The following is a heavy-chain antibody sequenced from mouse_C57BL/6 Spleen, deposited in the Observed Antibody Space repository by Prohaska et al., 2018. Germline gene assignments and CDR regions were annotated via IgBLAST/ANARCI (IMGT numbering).Heavy chain of an antibody. J-gene: IGHJ1*03. V-gene: IGHV1-50*01. CDR3: ARSPTAHWYFDV. CDR1: GYTFTSYW. Sequence: GAELVKPGASVKLSCKASGYTFTSYWMQWVKQRPGQGLEWIGEIDPSDSYTNYNQKFKGKATLTVDTSSSTAYMQLSSLTSEDSAVYYCARSPTAHWYFDVWGTGTTVTVSS. D-gene: IGHD1-2*01. CDR2: IDPSDSYT.